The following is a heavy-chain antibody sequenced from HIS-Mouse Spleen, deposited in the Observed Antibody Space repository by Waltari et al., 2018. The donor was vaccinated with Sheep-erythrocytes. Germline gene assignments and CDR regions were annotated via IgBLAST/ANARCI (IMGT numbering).Heavy chain of an antibody. J-gene: IGHJ4*02. Sequence: EVQLVESGGGLVQPGRSLRLSCAASGFTFDYYALPWVRQAPGKGLEWVSGISWNSGSIGYADSVKGRFTISRDNAKNSLYLQMNSLRAEDTALYYCAKDGPSYYDFWSGFDYWGQGTLVTVSS. CDR1: GFTFDYYA. CDR2: ISWNSGSI. CDR3: AKDGPSYYDFWSGFDY. V-gene: IGHV3-9*01. D-gene: IGHD3-3*01.